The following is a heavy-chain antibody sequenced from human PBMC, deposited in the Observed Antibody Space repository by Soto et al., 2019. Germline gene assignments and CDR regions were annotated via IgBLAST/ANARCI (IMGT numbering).Heavy chain of an antibody. D-gene: IGHD2-2*02. CDR3: ATRDTGRFY. J-gene: IGHJ4*02. Sequence: QVQLQESGPGLMKPSGTLSLTCAVSGVSISSRDWWTWVRQPPGKGLEWIGESHQSGNTNYNSSLESRVTISLDKSKNQFSLKLTSVTVADTAVYYCATRDTGRFYWGQGTLVTVSS. V-gene: IGHV4-4*02. CDR1: GVSISSRDW. CDR2: SHQSGNT.